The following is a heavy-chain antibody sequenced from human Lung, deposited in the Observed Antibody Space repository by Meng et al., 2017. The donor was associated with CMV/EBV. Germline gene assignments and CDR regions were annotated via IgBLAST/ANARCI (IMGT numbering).Heavy chain of an antibody. D-gene: IGHD3-10*01. CDR2: VSYDGSVK. CDR1: GFTFNSHA. V-gene: IGHV3-30*01. CDR3: AKAAEFLWFGEGKNCFDY. J-gene: IGHJ4*02. Sequence: GESXKISCAASGFTFNSHAMHWVRQAPGKGLEWLAVVSYDGSVKYYADALRGRFTISRDNSKNTLYLQMNSLRAEDTAVYYCAKAAEFLWFGEGKNCFDYWXPGTLVTVSS.